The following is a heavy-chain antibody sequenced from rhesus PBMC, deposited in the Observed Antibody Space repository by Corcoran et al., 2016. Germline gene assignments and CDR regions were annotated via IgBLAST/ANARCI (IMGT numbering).Heavy chain of an antibody. CDR1: VASISSYW. Sequence: QVQLQESGPGLVKPSETLSLTCAVSVASISSYWWNWIRQPPGKGLAWIGEINGNSVSTNYKPALKIRDTIAKDAAKNQVSLKLSSVTAADTAVYYCARPLSYFDYWGQGVLVTVSS. CDR3: ARPLSYFDY. J-gene: IGHJ4*01. CDR2: INGNSVST. V-gene: IGHV4-80*01.